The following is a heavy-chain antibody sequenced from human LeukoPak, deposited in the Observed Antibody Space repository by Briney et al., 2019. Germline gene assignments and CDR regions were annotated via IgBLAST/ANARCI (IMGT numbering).Heavy chain of an antibody. V-gene: IGHV1-8*02. CDR2: MNPNSGNT. D-gene: IGHD3-10*01. CDR1: GYTFTDYY. CDR3: ARGEELPSVLPDY. J-gene: IGHJ4*02. Sequence: ASVKVSCKASGYTFTDYYIHWVRQAPGQGLEWMGWMNPNSGNTGYAQKFQGRVTMTRNTSISTAYMELSSLRSEDTAVYYCARGEELPSVLPDYWGQGTLVTVSS.